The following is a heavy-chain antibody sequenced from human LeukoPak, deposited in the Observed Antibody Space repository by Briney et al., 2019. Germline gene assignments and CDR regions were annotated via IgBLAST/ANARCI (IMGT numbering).Heavy chain of an antibody. CDR1: GYRFKDDY. D-gene: IGHD3-16*01. CDR2: INPDSGFT. CDR3: APTPEAYTSNWNV. J-gene: IGHJ4*02. Sequence: GASVKVSCKTSGYRFKDDYMQWVRQAPGQGLEWMGWINPDSGFTNYAQRFQGRVTMTRDTSISTAYMEVTRLTSDDTAVYYCAPTPEAYTSNWNVWGQGTLVTVSS. V-gene: IGHV1-2*02.